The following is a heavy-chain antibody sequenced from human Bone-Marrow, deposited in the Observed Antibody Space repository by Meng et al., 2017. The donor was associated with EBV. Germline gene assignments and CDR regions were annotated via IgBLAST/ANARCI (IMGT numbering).Heavy chain of an antibody. D-gene: IGHD3-16*01. V-gene: IGHV4-4*02. J-gene: IGHJ4*02. CDR1: GGSIRSSTW. CDR3: ARRDYYDDTGYFDY. Sequence: GPRQEAGPGLVKPSGTLSLTCAVSGGSIRSSTWWSWVRQSPGEGLEWIGEIHHVGSTNYNPSLKSRVTISIDKSKKQFSLKLSSVTAADTAVYYCARRDYYDDTGYFDYWGQGTLVTVSS. CDR2: IHHVGST.